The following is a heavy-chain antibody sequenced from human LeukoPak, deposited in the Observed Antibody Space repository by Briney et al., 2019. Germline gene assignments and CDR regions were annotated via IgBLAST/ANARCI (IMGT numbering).Heavy chain of an antibody. Sequence: GASVKVSCKASGYTFTGYYMHWVRQAPGQGLEWMGWINPNSGGTNYAQKFQGRVTMTRDTSISTAYMELSRLRSDDTAVYYCARDDSYYYDSSGSEAFDIWGQGTMDTVSS. CDR1: GYTFTGYY. V-gene: IGHV1-2*02. D-gene: IGHD3-22*01. CDR2: INPNSGGT. CDR3: ARDDSYYYDSSGSEAFDI. J-gene: IGHJ3*02.